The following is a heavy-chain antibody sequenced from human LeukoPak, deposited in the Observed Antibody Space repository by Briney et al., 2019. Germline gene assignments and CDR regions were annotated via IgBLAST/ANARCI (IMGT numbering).Heavy chain of an antibody. CDR2: IYYSGST. Sequence: SETLSLTCTVSGGSISSSSYYWGWIRQPPGKGLEWIGSIYYSGSTYYNPSLKSRVTISVDTSKNQFSLKLSSVTAADTAVYYCARRKSSSRRDAFDIWGQGTMVTVSS. D-gene: IGHD6-6*01. CDR3: ARRKSSSRRDAFDI. V-gene: IGHV4-39*01. J-gene: IGHJ3*02. CDR1: GGSISSSSYY.